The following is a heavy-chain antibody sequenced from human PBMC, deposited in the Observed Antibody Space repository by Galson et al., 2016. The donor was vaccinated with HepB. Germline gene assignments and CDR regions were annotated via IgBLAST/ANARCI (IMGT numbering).Heavy chain of an antibody. Sequence: SVKVSCKASGYTFTGYFIHWVRQAPGQGLEWMGWIKPNSGGTNYGQKFQGRVTMTRDTSISAAYMELSRLRSDDTAVYYCVGGPRSSSWYLVDPYNWFDPWGQGTLSPSPQ. CDR2: IKPNSGGT. CDR3: VGGPRSSSWYLVDPYNWFDP. V-gene: IGHV1-2*02. CDR1: GYTFTGYF. J-gene: IGHJ5*02. D-gene: IGHD6-13*01.